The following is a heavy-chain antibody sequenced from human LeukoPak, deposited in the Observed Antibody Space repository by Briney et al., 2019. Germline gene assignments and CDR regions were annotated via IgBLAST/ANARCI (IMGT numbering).Heavy chain of an antibody. CDR3: ARDFSGYDPVEYCSGGSCD. J-gene: IGHJ4*02. CDR1: GFTFSDYY. D-gene: IGHD2-15*01. V-gene: IGHV3-11*01. CDR2: ISSSGSTI. Sequence: PGGSLRLSCAAPGFTFSDYYMSWIRQAPGKGLEWVSYISSSGSTIYYADSVKGRFTISRDNAKNSLYLQMNSLRAEDTAVYYCARDFSGYDPVEYCSGGSCDWGQGTLVTVSS.